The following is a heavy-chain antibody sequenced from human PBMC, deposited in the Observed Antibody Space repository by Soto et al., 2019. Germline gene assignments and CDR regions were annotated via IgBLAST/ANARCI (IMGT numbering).Heavy chain of an antibody. CDR1: GYSFTSYA. V-gene: IGHV1-18*01. J-gene: IGHJ2*01. Sequence: QVQLMQSGAEVKKPGASVKVSCKASGYSFTSYALSWVRHAPGQGLAWMGWISAYNGNTNYAQKLQGRVTMATDTSTSTAYMELRSLRADDTAVYYCAKDNRGSTAYGYYDLWGRGTLVTVSS. D-gene: IGHD3-10*01. CDR3: AKDNRGSTAYGYYDL. CDR2: ISAYNGNT.